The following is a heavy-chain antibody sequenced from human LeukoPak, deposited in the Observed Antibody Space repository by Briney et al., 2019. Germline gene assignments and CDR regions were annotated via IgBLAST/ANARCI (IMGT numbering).Heavy chain of an antibody. CDR2: ISYDGSNK. J-gene: IGHJ6*02. CDR3: AKDSSGSSPDGMDV. D-gene: IGHD1-26*01. Sequence: PGGSLRLSCAASGFSFSSYGMHWVRQAPGKGLEWVAVISYDGSNKYYADSVKGRFTISRDNSKNTLYLQMNSLRAEDTAVYYCAKDSSGSSPDGMDVWGQGTTVTVSS. CDR1: GFSFSSYG. V-gene: IGHV3-30*18.